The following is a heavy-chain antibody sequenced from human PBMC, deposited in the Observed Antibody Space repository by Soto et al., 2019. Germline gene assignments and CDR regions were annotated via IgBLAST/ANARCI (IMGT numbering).Heavy chain of an antibody. D-gene: IGHD2-2*01. CDR1: GGSFSGYY. V-gene: IGHV4-34*01. J-gene: IGHJ6*03. CDR2: INNSGGT. CDR3: ARVRYCSSTSCYVNYYYYMDF. Sequence: PSETLSLTCAVYGGSFSGYYWSWIRQPPGKGLEWIGEINNSGGTNYNPSLKSRVTISVDTSKNQFSLKLSSVTAADTAVYYCARVRYCSSTSCYVNYYYYMDFWGKGTPVTVSS.